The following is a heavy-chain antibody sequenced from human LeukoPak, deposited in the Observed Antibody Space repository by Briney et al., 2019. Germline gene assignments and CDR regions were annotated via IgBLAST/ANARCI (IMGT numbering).Heavy chain of an antibody. V-gene: IGHV3-30*18. CDR3: AKDPRIAAAGLASYYFDY. J-gene: IGHJ4*02. CDR2: ISYDGSNK. Sequence: GGSLRLSCAASGFTFSSYGMHWVRQAPGKGLEWVAAISYDGSNKYYADSEKGRFTISRDNSKYTLYLQMNSLRAEDTAVYCCAKDPRIAAAGLASYYFDYWGQGTLVTVSS. D-gene: IGHD6-13*01. CDR1: GFTFSSYG.